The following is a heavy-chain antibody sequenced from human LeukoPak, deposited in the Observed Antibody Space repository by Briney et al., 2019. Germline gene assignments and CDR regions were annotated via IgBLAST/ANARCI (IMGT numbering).Heavy chain of an antibody. CDR2: ISYDGSNK. CDR3: ARDKSSGWPNDAFDI. CDR1: GFTFSSYA. J-gene: IGHJ3*02. Sequence: GGSLRLSCAASGFTFSSYAMHWVRQAPGKGLEWVAVISYDGSNKYYADSVKGRFTISRDNSKNTLYLQMNSLRAEDTAVYYCARDKSSGWPNDAFDIWGQGTMVTVSS. V-gene: IGHV3-30-3*01. D-gene: IGHD6-19*01.